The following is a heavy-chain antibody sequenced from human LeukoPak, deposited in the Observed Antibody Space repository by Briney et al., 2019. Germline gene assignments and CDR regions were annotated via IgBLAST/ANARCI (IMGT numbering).Heavy chain of an antibody. CDR1: GGTFSSYA. J-gene: IGHJ4*02. CDR3: ARVTVPYYFDY. Sequence: ASVKVSCKASGGTFSSYAISWVRQAPGQGLEWMGWISAYNGNTNYAQKLQGRVTMTTDTSTSTAYMELRSLRSDDTAVYYCARVTVPYYFDYWGQGTLVTVSS. CDR2: ISAYNGNT. D-gene: IGHD4-11*01. V-gene: IGHV1-18*01.